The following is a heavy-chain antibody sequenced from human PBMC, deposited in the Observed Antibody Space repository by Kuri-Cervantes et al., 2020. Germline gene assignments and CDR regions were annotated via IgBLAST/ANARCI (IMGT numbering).Heavy chain of an antibody. CDR2: ISSSSSTI. Sequence: GGSLRLSCAASGFTFSSYSINWVRQAPGKGQEWVSYISSSSSTIYYADSVKGRFTISRDNAKNSLYLQMNSLRAEDTAVYYCARVLPRYYMDVWGKGTTVTVSS. V-gene: IGHV3-48*01. CDR1: GFTFSSYS. J-gene: IGHJ6*03. D-gene: IGHD3-10*01. CDR3: ARVLPRYYMDV.